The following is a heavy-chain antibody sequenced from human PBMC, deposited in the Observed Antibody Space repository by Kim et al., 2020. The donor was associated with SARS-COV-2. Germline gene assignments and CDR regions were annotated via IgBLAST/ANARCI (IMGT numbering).Heavy chain of an antibody. Sequence: YAQKFQCRVTMTEDTSKDTAYMELSSLRSEDTAVYYCATDRGDSGYDFDYWGQGTLVTVSS. J-gene: IGHJ4*02. V-gene: IGHV1-24*01. CDR3: ATDRGDSGYDFDY. D-gene: IGHD5-12*01.